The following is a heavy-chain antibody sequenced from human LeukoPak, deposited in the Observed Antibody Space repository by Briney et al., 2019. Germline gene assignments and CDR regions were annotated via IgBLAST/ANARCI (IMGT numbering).Heavy chain of an antibody. CDR2: ISYDGSNK. Sequence: GGSLRLSCAASGFTFSSYAMHWVRQAPGKGLEWVAVISYDGSNKYYADSVKGRFTISRDNSKNTLYLQMNSLRAEDTAVYYCARDGLAYCGGDCYSWWFDPWGQGTLVTVSS. J-gene: IGHJ5*02. V-gene: IGHV3-30*04. CDR3: ARDGLAYCGGDCYSWWFDP. CDR1: GFTFSSYA. D-gene: IGHD2-21*02.